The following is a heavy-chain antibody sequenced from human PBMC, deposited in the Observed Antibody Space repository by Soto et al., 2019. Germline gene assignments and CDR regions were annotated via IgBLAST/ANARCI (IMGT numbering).Heavy chain of an antibody. J-gene: IGHJ3*02. Sequence: QVQLVQSGAEVKKPGASVKVSCKASGYTFTSDDINWVRQATGQGLEWMGWMNPNSGNTGYAQKFQGRVTMTRNTSISTAYMELSSLRSEVTAVYYCASDGTRRRDAFDIWGQGTMVTVSS. CDR3: ASDGTRRRDAFDI. CDR1: GYTFTSDD. D-gene: IGHD1-1*01. V-gene: IGHV1-8*01. CDR2: MNPNSGNT.